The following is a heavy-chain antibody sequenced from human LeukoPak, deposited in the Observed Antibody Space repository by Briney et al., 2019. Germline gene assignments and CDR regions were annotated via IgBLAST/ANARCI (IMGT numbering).Heavy chain of an antibody. CDR3: ARGQISGVVTGLPIDY. V-gene: IGHV3-30-3*01. CDR2: ISYDGSSK. CDR1: GFTFSSYA. D-gene: IGHD3-3*01. Sequence: PGRSLRLSCAASGFTFSSYAMHWVRQAPGKGLEWVAIISYDGSSKYYADSVKGRFTISRDNSKKTLYLQMNSLRAEDTAVYYCARGQISGVVTGLPIDYWGQGILVTVSS. J-gene: IGHJ4*02.